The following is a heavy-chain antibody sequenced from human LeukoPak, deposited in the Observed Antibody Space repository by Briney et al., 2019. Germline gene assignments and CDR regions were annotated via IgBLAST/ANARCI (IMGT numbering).Heavy chain of an antibody. CDR2: IYTSGST. Sequence: SETLSLTCTVSGGSISSYYWSWIRQPPGKGLEWIGYIYTSGSTNYNPSLKSRVTISVDTSKNQFSLKLSSVTAADTAMYYCARQGYSSGWNFDYWGQGTLVTVSS. CDR3: ARQGYSSGWNFDY. J-gene: IGHJ4*02. V-gene: IGHV4-4*09. CDR1: GGSISSYY. D-gene: IGHD6-19*01.